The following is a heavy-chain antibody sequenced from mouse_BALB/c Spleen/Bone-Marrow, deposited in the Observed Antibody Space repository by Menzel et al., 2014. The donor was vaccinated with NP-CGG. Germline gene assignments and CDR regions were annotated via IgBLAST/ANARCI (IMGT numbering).Heavy chain of an antibody. Sequence: EVQLVESGAELVKPGASVKLSCTASGFNIKDTYMHWVKQRPEQGLEWIGRIDPANGNTKYDPKFQGKATITADTSSNTAYLQLSSLTSEDTAVYYCAYGSSYGYFDYWGQGTTLTVSS. CDR2: IDPANGNT. D-gene: IGHD1-1*01. V-gene: IGHV14-3*02. CDR3: AYGSSYGYFDY. J-gene: IGHJ2*01. CDR1: GFNIKDTY.